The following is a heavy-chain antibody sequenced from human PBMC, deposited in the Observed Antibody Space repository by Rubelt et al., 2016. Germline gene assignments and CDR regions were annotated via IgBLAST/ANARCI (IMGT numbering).Heavy chain of an antibody. J-gene: IGHJ3*02. CDR3: VSSGDSDAFDI. V-gene: IGHV4-39*07. Sequence: QLQLQESGPGLVKPSETLSLTCTVSGGSISSSSYYWGWIRQPPGKGLEWIGEIHHSGSTNYNPSLKSRVTISVDKSKNQFSLKLSSVTAADTAVYYCVSSGDSDAFDIWGQGTMVTVSS. D-gene: IGHD4-17*01. CDR2: IHHSGST. CDR1: GGSISSSSYY.